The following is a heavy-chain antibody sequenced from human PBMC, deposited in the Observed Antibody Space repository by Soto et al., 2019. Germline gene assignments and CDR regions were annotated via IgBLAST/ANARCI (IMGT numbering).Heavy chain of an antibody. CDR1: GFTFSTYA. CDR3: AKDYGGNPFDY. CDR2: ISGSGDFT. V-gene: IGHV3-23*01. J-gene: IGHJ4*02. D-gene: IGHD4-17*01. Sequence: EVQLLESGGGLVQPGGSLRLSCAASGFTFSTYAMAWVRQAPGKGLEWVSVISGSGDFTYYVDSVKGRFTISRDNSKTTLYLQMNSLRAEDTAQYYCAKDYGGNPFDYWGQGTLVTVSS.